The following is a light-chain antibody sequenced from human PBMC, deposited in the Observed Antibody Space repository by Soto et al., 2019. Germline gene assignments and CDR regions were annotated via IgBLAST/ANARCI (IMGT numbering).Light chain of an antibody. CDR3: QHYSNWPPT. CDR2: YAS. J-gene: IGKJ3*01. V-gene: IGKV3-15*01. Sequence: EMVMTQSPATLSVSPGERVTLSCRASESVHSNLAWYQQKPGQGPSLLIYYASTRVTGIPDRFSGSGSGTVFTLTISSLQSDDFGVYYCQHYSNWPPTFGPGTQVEIK. CDR1: ESVHSN.